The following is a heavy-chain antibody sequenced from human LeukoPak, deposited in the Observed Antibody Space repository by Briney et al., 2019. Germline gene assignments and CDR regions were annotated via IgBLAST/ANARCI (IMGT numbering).Heavy chain of an antibody. J-gene: IGHJ4*02. Sequence: GRSLRLSCAASGFTFNDYAMQWVRQAPGKGLEWVSGISWNSGIIGYADSVKGRFTISRDNVKNSLYLQMNSLRAEDTALYYCAKDLLALFRAIDSWGQGTLVTVSS. D-gene: IGHD2-15*01. V-gene: IGHV3-9*01. CDR1: GFTFNDYA. CDR2: ISWNSGII. CDR3: AKDLLALFRAIDS.